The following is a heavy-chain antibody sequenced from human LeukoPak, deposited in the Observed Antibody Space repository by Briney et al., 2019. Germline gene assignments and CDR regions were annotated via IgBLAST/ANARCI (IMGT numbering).Heavy chain of an antibody. CDR2: ISSSSSYI. CDR1: GFTFSSYS. D-gene: IGHD6-13*01. V-gene: IGHV3-21*01. J-gene: IGHJ4*02. CDR3: ARHLAAAGTVGFDY. Sequence: GGSLRPSCAASGFTFSSYSMNWVRQAPGKGLEWVSSISSSSSYIYYADSEKGRFTISRDNAKNSLYLQMNSLRAEDTAVYYCARHLAAAGTVGFDYWGQGTLVTVSS.